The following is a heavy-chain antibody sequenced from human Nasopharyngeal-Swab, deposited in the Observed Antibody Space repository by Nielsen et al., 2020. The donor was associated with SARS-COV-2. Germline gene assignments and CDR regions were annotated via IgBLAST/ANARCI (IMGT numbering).Heavy chain of an antibody. D-gene: IGHD6-13*01. CDR1: GGSFSGYY. CDR3: ARGWGYSSSWYGVFDY. CDR2: INHSGST. Sequence: SETLSLTCAVYGGSFSGYYLSWIRQPPGKGLEWIGEINHSGSTNYNPSLKSRVTISVDTSKNQFSLKLSSVTAADTAVYYCARGWGYSSSWYGVFDYWGQGTLVTVSS. V-gene: IGHV4-34*01. J-gene: IGHJ4*02.